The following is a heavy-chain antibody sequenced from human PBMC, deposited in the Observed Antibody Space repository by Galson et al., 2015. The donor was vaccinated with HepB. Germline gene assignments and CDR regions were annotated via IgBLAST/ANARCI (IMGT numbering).Heavy chain of an antibody. CDR3: ARRYYYGSGSYHPPYGMDV. J-gene: IGHJ6*02. CDR2: IYPGDSDT. Sequence: QSGAEVKKPGESLKISCKGSGYSFPSYWIGWVRQMPGKGLEWMGIIYPGDSDTRYSPSFQGQVTISADKSISTAYLQWSSLKASDTAMYYCARRYYYGSGSYHPPYGMDVWGQGTTVTVSS. CDR1: GYSFPSYW. D-gene: IGHD3-10*01. V-gene: IGHV5-51*03.